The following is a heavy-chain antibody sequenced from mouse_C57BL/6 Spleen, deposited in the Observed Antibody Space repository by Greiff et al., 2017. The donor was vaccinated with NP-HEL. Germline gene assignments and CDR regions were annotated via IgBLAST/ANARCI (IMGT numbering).Heavy chain of an antibody. D-gene: IGHD1-1*01. CDR2: ISYSGST. V-gene: IGHV3-1*01. J-gene: IGHJ3*01. CDR3: ARGWDYYGSSPLGFAY. Sequence: EVKLVESGPGMVKPSQSLSLTCTVTGYSITSGYDWHWIRHFPGNKLEWMGYISYSGSTNYNPSLKSRISITHDTSKNHFFLKLNSVTTEDTATYYCARGWDYYGSSPLGFAYWGQGTLVTVSA. CDR1: GYSITSGYD.